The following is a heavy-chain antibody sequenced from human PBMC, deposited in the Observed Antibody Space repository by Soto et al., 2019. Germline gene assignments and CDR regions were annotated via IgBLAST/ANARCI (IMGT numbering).Heavy chain of an antibody. CDR3: TTRMAMGVVVDY. J-gene: IGHJ4*02. D-gene: IGHD2-8*01. CDR1: GGSINSDNW. CDR2: IYHSGST. V-gene: IGHV4-4*02. Sequence: QVHLQESGPGLVKPSGTLSLTCAVSGGSINSDNWWSWVRQSPGKGLEWIGEIYHSGSTNYNPSLMSRLTISIDKSKNQLSLKLTSVTAADTAIYYCTTRMAMGVVVDYWGQGTLVTVSS.